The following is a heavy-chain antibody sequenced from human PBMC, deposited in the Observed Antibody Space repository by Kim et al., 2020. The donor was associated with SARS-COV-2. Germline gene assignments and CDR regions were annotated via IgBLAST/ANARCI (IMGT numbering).Heavy chain of an antibody. J-gene: IGHJ6*02. D-gene: IGHD3-22*01. Sequence: GGSLRLSCAASGFTFSSYSMNWVRQAPGKGLEWVSSISSSSSYIYYADSVKGRFTISRDNAKNSLYLQMNSLRAEDTAVYYCASLWESGSNYYYYYGMDVWGQGTTVTVSS. CDR2: ISSSSSYI. V-gene: IGHV3-21*01. CDR1: GFTFSSYS. CDR3: ASLWESGSNYYYYYGMDV.